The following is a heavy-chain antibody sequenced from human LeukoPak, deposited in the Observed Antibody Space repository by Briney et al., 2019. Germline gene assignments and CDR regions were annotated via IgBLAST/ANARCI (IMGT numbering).Heavy chain of an antibody. Sequence: SETLSLTCTVNGDSISSNYWSWIRQPPGKGLEWIGYISYSGSTNYNPSLKSRVTISVDTSKNQFSLKLSSVTAADTAVYYCARTTWYNTGRGFDYWGQGTLVTVSS. J-gene: IGHJ4*02. CDR3: ARTTWYNTGRGFDY. D-gene: IGHD6-19*01. V-gene: IGHV4-59*01. CDR1: GDSISSNY. CDR2: ISYSGST.